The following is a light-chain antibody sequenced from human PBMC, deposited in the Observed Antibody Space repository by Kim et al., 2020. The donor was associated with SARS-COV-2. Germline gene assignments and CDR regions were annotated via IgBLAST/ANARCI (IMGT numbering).Light chain of an antibody. Sequence: KTVTISCTRSSGSIASNYVQWYQLRPGSAPTTVIYGDNQRPSGVPDRFSGSIDSSSNSASLTISGLKTEDEADYYCQSYDSSNPVVFGGGTQLTVL. CDR3: QSYDSSNPVV. CDR2: GDN. CDR1: SGSIASNY. V-gene: IGLV6-57*03. J-gene: IGLJ2*01.